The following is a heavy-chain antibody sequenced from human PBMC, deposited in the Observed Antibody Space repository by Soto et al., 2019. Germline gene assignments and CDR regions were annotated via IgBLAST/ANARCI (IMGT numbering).Heavy chain of an antibody. V-gene: IGHV2-70*11. CDR2: IDWDDDK. Sequence: GAKLGNATQSVTLTCTFSGFSLNSHEMAVGWIRQPPGKALEWLARIDWDDDKYYSTSLKTRLTISKDTSKNQVVLTMTNMDPVDTATYYCARIPSSGSYHDAFDIWGQGTMVTVSS. J-gene: IGHJ3*02. CDR1: GFSLNSHEMA. CDR3: ARIPSSGSYHDAFDI. D-gene: IGHD1-26*01.